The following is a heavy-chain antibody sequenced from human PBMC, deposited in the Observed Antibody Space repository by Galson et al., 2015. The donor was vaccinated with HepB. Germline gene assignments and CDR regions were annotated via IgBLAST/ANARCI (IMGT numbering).Heavy chain of an antibody. Sequence: SVKVSCKASGYTFTSYGISWVRQAPGQGLEWMGWISAYNGNTHYAQNLQGRVTMTTDTSTSTAYMELRSLRSDDTAVYYCARDYRWDIGATILSGGFDSWGQGTLVTVSS. V-gene: IGHV1-18*01. CDR2: ISAYNGNT. J-gene: IGHJ4*02. D-gene: IGHD5-12*01. CDR3: ARDYRWDIGATILSGGFDS. CDR1: GYTFTSYG.